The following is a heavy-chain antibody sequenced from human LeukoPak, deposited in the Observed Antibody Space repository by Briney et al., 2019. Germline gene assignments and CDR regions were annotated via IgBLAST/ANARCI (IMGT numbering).Heavy chain of an antibody. J-gene: IGHJ4*02. CDR3: ARGGPTTWY. V-gene: IGHV3-74*01. Sequence: GGSLRLSCAASAFTFSSYWMRWVRQVPGKGLVWVSSIEGDGITTNYADSVKGRFTISRDNAKNTLYLQVNSLRVEDTGVYYCARGGPTTWYWGRGTLVTVSS. CDR2: IEGDGITT. CDR1: AFTFSSYW. D-gene: IGHD2/OR15-2a*01.